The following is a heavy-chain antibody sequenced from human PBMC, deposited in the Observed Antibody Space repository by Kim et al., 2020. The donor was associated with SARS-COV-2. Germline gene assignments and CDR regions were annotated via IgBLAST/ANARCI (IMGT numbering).Heavy chain of an antibody. Sequence: ASVKVSCKASGYTFTSYAMHWVRQAPGQRLEWMGWINAGNGNTKYSQKFQGRVTITRDTSASTAYMELSSLRSEDTAVYYCAGGGYYGSGSSVGAFDIWGQGTMVTVSS. V-gene: IGHV1-3*01. CDR1: GYTFTSYA. J-gene: IGHJ3*02. CDR2: INAGNGNT. D-gene: IGHD3-10*01. CDR3: AGGGYYGSGSSVGAFDI.